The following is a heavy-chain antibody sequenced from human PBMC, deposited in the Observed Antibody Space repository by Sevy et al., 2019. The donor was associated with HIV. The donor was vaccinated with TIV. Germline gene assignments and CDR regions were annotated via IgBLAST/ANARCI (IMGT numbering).Heavy chain of an antibody. V-gene: IGHV3-74*01. Sequence: GGSLRLSCAASGLTLTNYWMHWVRQAPGKGLVWVSHINTDGKMTRYADFVKGRFTMSRDNAKNTLYLQMNSLRDEDTAVYYSARGSRGSFGYWGQGTLITVSS. D-gene: IGHD1-26*01. CDR1: GLTLTNYW. CDR3: ARGSRGSFGY. CDR2: INTDGKMT. J-gene: IGHJ4*02.